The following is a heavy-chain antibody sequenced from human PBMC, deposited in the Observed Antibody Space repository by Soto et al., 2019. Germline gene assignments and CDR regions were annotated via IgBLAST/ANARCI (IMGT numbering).Heavy chain of an antibody. CDR2: IKGEADGGTT. CDR1: GFTFSNAW. Sequence: HLVESGGGLVKPGGSLRLSCAASGFTFSNAWMSWVRKAPGKGLEWVGRIKGEADGGTTDYAAPVKGRITISRDHSKDTLYLHMNSLKTDDTAVYYFTTVFSNGYYNFYYWGQGTPVTVSS. J-gene: IGHJ4*02. D-gene: IGHD3-22*01. V-gene: IGHV3-15*01. CDR3: TTVFSNGYYNFYY.